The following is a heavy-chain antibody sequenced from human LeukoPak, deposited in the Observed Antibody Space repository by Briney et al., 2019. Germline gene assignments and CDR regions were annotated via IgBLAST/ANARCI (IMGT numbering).Heavy chain of an antibody. Sequence: PGGSLRLSCAASGFTFSTYGMNWVRQAPGKGLEWVANIKEDGSEKDYVDSVRGRFTISRDNARNSLYLQMNSLRAEDTDVYYCARDWMGYCSSNSCYLYYMDVWGKGTTVTVSS. V-gene: IGHV3-7*01. CDR1: GFTFSTYG. D-gene: IGHD2-2*01. J-gene: IGHJ6*03. CDR2: IKEDGSEK. CDR3: ARDWMGYCSSNSCYLYYMDV.